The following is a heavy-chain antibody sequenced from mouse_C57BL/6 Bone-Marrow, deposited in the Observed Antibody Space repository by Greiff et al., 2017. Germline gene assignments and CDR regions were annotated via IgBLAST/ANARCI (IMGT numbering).Heavy chain of an antibody. J-gene: IGHJ3*01. D-gene: IGHD1-1*01. CDR3: ARPDYGSSPY. CDR2: IYPGDGDT. V-gene: IGHV1-82*01. Sequence: VQLQQSGPELVKPGASVKISCKASGYAFSSSWMNWVKQRPGKGLEWIGRIYPGDGDTNYNGKFKGKATLTADKSSSTAYMQLSSLTSEDSAVYFCARPDYGSSPYWGQGTLVTVSA. CDR1: GYAFSSSW.